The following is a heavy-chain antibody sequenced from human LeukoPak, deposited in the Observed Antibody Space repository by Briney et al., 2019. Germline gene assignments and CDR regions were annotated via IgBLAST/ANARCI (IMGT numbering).Heavy chain of an antibody. CDR3: ARDLTDDFWSGYHFDY. J-gene: IGHJ4*02. D-gene: IGHD3-3*01. CDR2: ISSSSNYI. Sequence: GSLRLSCAASGFTFSSYAMSWVRQAPGKGLEWVSSISSSSNYIYYADSVKGRFTISRDNAKNSLYLQMNSLRAEDTAVYYCARDLTDDFWSGYHFDYWGQGTLVTVSS. V-gene: IGHV3-21*01. CDR1: GFTFSSYA.